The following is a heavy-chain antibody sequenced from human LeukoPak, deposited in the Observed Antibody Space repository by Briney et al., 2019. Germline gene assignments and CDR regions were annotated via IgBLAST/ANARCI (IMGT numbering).Heavy chain of an antibody. D-gene: IGHD1-26*01. J-gene: IGHJ3*02. CDR2: ITPIFGTA. V-gene: IGHV1-69*13. Sequence: SVKVSCKASGGTFSSYAISRVRQAPGQGLEWMGGITPIFGTANYAQKFQGRVTITADESTSTAYMELSSLRSEDTAVYYCARDRVLVGATPDAFDIWGQGTMVTVSS. CDR3: ARDRVLVGATPDAFDI. CDR1: GGTFSSYA.